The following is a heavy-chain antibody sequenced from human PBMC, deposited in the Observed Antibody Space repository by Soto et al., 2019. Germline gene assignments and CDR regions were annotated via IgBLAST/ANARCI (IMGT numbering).Heavy chain of an antibody. CDR3: ARDKTRYCSGGSCYPFDY. CDR2: ISSSSSYI. J-gene: IGHJ4*02. D-gene: IGHD2-15*01. CDR1: GFTFSSYS. V-gene: IGHV3-21*01. Sequence: GGSLRLSCAASGFTFSSYSMNWVRQAPGKGLEWVSSISSSSSYIYYADSVKGRFTISRDNAKNSLYLQMNSLRAEDTALYYCARDKTRYCSGGSCYPFDYWGQGTLVTVSS.